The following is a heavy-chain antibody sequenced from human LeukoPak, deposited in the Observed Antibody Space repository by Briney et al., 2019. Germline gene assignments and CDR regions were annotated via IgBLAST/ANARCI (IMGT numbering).Heavy chain of an antibody. V-gene: IGHV3-30*04. Sequence: PGRSLRLSCAASGFTFSSYAMHWVRQAPGKGLEWVAAMSYDGSNKYSADSVKGRFTISRDNSKNTLYLQMNSLRADDTAVYYCAGVDAAMPDAFDIWGQGTTVTVSS. J-gene: IGHJ3*02. CDR1: GFTFSSYA. D-gene: IGHD5-18*01. CDR2: MSYDGSNK. CDR3: AGVDAAMPDAFDI.